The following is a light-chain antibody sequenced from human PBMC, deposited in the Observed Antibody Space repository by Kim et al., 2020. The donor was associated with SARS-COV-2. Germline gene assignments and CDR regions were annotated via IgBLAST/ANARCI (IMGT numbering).Light chain of an antibody. CDR3: QQYSTSGRT. J-gene: IGKJ1*01. V-gene: IGKV3-20*01. Sequence: DIVLTQSPGTLSLSPGDRAALSCRASQSLSGNFIAWYQQKPGQAPRLLIYGASIRATGIPDRFSGSGAGADFTLTINRLEPEDFAVYYCQQYSTSGRTFGQGTKVDIK. CDR1: QSLSGNF. CDR2: GAS.